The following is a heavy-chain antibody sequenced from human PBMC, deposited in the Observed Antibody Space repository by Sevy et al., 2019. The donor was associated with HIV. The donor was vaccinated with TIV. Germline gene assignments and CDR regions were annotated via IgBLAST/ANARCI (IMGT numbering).Heavy chain of an antibody. CDR1: GFTFSNAW. V-gene: IGHV3-15*01. CDR2: IKSKTDGGTT. CDR3: TASCGGDSNYYYYYGMDV. Sequence: GGSLRLSCAASGFTFSNAWMSWVRQAPGKGLEWVGRIKSKTDGGTTDYAAPVKGRFTISRDDSKNTLYLQMNSLKTEDTAVYYCTASCGGDSNYYYYYGMDVWGQGTTVTVSS. D-gene: IGHD2-21*01. J-gene: IGHJ6*02.